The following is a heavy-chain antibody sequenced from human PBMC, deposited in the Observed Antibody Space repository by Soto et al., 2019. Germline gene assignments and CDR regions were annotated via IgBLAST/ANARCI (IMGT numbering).Heavy chain of an antibody. Sequence: ASVKVSCKTSGYTFSAYDIYWVRQAPGQGLEWMGWIRAYNGDTNYAQKFQTRVTMTTDKSTDTAYMDLRSLTSDDTAIYYCALAGAAPYYYYGLDVWGQRTTVTVSS. D-gene: IGHD1-26*01. CDR3: ALAGAAPYYYYGLDV. CDR1: GYTFSAYD. V-gene: IGHV1-18*01. CDR2: IRAYNGDT. J-gene: IGHJ6*02.